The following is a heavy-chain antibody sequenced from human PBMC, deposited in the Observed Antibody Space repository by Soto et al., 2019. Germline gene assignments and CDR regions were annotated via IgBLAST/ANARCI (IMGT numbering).Heavy chain of an antibody. Sequence: QVQLVQSGAEVKKPGASVKVSCKASGYTLTRSYMHWLRQAPGQGLEWMGIINPSGGTTTYAQKFQGRVTMTRDTSTSTVYMELSDLRSEDTAVYFCARDRSILEWSYVDHWGQGTLVTVSS. CDR2: INPSGGTT. V-gene: IGHV1-46*01. CDR3: ARDRSILEWSYVDH. CDR1: GYTLTRSY. D-gene: IGHD3-3*01. J-gene: IGHJ4*02.